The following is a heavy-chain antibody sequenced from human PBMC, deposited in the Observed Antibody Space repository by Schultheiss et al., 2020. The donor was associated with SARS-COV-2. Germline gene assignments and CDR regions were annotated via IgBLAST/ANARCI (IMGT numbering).Heavy chain of an antibody. CDR2: ISTSSAYI. V-gene: IGHV3-21*01. CDR1: GFTFSSYS. J-gene: IGHJ4*02. Sequence: GGSLRLSCAASGFTFSSYSMNWVRQAPGKGLEWVSSISTSSAYIYSADSVKGRFTISRDNAKNSLYLQMNSLRAEDTAVYYCARRIAAAENFDYWGQGTLVTVSS. D-gene: IGHD6-13*01. CDR3: ARRIAAAENFDY.